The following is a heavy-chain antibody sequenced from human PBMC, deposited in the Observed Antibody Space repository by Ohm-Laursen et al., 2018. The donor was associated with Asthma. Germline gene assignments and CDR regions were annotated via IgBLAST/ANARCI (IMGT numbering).Heavy chain of an antibody. Sequence: SLRLSCTASGFTFSSYSMNWVRQAPGKGLDWVSSITTGSSTIYYADSVRGRFTVSTDKVTNSLYLQMNSLRPDDTAVYYCARDVMEWYLPAFDFWGQGTLVTVSS. D-gene: IGHD3-3*01. V-gene: IGHV3-48*01. CDR1: GFTFSSYS. CDR3: ARDVMEWYLPAFDF. J-gene: IGHJ4*02. CDR2: ITTGSSTI.